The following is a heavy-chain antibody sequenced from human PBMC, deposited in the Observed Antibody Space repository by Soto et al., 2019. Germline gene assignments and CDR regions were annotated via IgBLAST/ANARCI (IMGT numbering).Heavy chain of an antibody. CDR3: AGIVVVVAALDAFDI. CDR2: INHSGST. V-gene: IGHV4-34*01. D-gene: IGHD2-15*01. CDR1: GGSFSGYY. Sequence: KPSETLSLTCAVYGGSFSGYYWSWIRQPPGKGLEWIGEINHSGSTNYNPSLKSRVTISVDTSKNQFSLKLSSVTAADTAVYYCAGIVVVVAALDAFDIWGQGTTVTVSS. J-gene: IGHJ3*02.